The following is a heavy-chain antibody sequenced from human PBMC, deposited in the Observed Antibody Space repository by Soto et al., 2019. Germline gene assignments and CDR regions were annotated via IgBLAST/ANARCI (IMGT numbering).Heavy chain of an antibody. V-gene: IGHV4-4*07. Sequence: SETLSLTCTVSGVSISNYYWSWIRQPAGKGLEWIGRLSTSVNTNYNPSLKSRVTMSLDTSKNQFSLMLNSVTAADTAVYYCRRDFAYWGQGTIVNVSS. CDR3: RRDFAY. J-gene: IGHJ4*02. CDR1: GVSISNYY. CDR2: LSTSVNT.